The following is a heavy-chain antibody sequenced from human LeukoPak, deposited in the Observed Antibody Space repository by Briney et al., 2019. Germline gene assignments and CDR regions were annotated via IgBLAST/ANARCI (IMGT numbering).Heavy chain of an antibody. V-gene: IGHV4-39*01. CDR2: IYYSGST. CDR3: ARQGRDGYFIPDY. J-gene: IGHJ4*02. CDR1: GVSISSGSYY. Sequence: SETLSLTCTVSGVSISSGSYYWGWIRQPPGKGLEWIGSIYYSGSTYYNPALKSRVTICVETSKNQFSLKLSSVTAADTAVYYCARQGRDGYFIPDYWGQGTLVTVSS. D-gene: IGHD5-24*01.